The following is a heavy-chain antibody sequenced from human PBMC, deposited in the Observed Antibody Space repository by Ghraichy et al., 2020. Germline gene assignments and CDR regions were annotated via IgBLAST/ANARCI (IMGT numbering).Heavy chain of an antibody. Sequence: GGSLRLSCTASGFTVSNNYMNWVRQAPGKGLEWVSIIYSGGVTNYEDAVKGRFNISRNNSKNTVFLQVSSLRGEETAVYYCSRPEGWSDGMDVWGQGTTVTVS. D-gene: IGHD3-3*01. CDR3: SRPEGWSDGMDV. CDR1: GFTVSNNY. CDR2: IYSGGVT. V-gene: IGHV3-53*01. J-gene: IGHJ6*02.